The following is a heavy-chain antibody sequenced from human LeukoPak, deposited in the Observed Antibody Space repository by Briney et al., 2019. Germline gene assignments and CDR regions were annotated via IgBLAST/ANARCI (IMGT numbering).Heavy chain of an antibody. CDR3: AKNGYSSGWYPEN. V-gene: IGHV3-23*01. Sequence: GGSLRLSCAASGFTFSNYGMSWGRQAPGKGLEWVSAVTGTGGSTYYADSVKGRFTISRDNSKNTLYLQMNSLRGEDTAIYYCAKNGYSSGWYPENWGQGTLVTVSS. J-gene: IGHJ4*02. CDR2: VTGTGGST. D-gene: IGHD6-19*01. CDR1: GFTFSNYG.